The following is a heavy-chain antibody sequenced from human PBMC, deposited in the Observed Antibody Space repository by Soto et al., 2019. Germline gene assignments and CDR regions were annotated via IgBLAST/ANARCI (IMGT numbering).Heavy chain of an antibody. CDR1: GGSVSSGSYY. V-gene: IGHV4-61*01. Sequence: SETLSLTCTVSGGSVSSGSYYWSWIRQPPGKGLEWIGYIYYSGSTNYNPSLKSRVTISVDTSKNQFSLKLSSVTAADTAVYYCARDEWELHTDRYYYYGMDVWGQGTTVTVSS. CDR2: IYYSGST. J-gene: IGHJ6*02. D-gene: IGHD1-26*01. CDR3: ARDEWELHTDRYYYYGMDV.